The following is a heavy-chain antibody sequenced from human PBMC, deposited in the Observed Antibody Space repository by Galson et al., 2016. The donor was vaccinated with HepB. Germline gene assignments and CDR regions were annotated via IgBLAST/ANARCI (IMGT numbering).Heavy chain of an antibody. D-gene: IGHD1-26*01. J-gene: IGHJ4*02. V-gene: IGHV1-3*01. CDR1: GYTFTSYA. CDR2: IKAVNGNT. Sequence: SVKVSCKASGYTFTSYAIHWVRQAPGQRLEWMGWIKAVNGNTKYSQKFQDGVTITRDISATTAYMELTSLTSDDTAVYCCVRDGTGSHPDTDYWGQGTLVTVSS. CDR3: VRDGTGSHPDTDY.